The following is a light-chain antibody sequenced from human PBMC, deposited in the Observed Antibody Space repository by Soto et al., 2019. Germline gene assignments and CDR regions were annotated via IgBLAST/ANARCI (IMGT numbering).Light chain of an antibody. J-gene: IGKJ2*03. CDR1: QSISSY. V-gene: IGKV1-39*01. CDR3: QQSYSTPMYS. Sequence: DIQITQSPSSLSASVGDRVTITCRASQSISSYLSWYQLKPGTAPKVLIYGASSLQSGGPSRFSGSGSGTDFTLTISSLQPEDSATYYCQQSYSTPMYSFGQGTKLEIK. CDR2: GAS.